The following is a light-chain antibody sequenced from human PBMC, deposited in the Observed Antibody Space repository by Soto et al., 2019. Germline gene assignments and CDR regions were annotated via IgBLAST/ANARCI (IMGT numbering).Light chain of an antibody. CDR3: QQYNSYLYT. Sequence: DIQMTQSRSSLSASVGSRFTITCRTSQSINSSLNWYQQKHGKAPKLLIYGASSLLSGVPLRFSGSGYGTEFNLTISSLQTDDFATYYCQQYNSYLYTFGQGTRLEIK. J-gene: IGKJ5*01. V-gene: IGKV1-39*01. CDR1: QSINSS. CDR2: GAS.